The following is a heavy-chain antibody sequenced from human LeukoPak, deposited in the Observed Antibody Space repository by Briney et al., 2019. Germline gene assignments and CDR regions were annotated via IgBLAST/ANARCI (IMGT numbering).Heavy chain of an antibody. Sequence: SETLSLTCTVSGGSVRSSSYYWGWIRQPPGKGLEWIGNLYYLGSTYYNPSLTSRVTTSLDTSENQFSLRLTSVTAADTAVYYCARTSDYYYYMDVWGKGTTVTISS. CDR2: LYYLGST. V-gene: IGHV4-39*01. CDR1: GGSVRSSSYY. J-gene: IGHJ6*03. D-gene: IGHD3-10*01. CDR3: ARTSDYYYYMDV.